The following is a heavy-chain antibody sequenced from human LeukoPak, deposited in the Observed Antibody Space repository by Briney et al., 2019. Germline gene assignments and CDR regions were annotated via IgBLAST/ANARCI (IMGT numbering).Heavy chain of an antibody. CDR3: ARRIGKGYHFDY. D-gene: IGHD5-12*01. V-gene: IGHV3-49*04. Sequence: GRSLRLSCTASGFTFGDYAMSWVRQAPGKGLEWVGFIRSKVYGGTTEYAASVKGRFTISRDDSKSIAYLQVNSLKTEDTAVYYCARRIGKGYHFDYWGQGTLVTVSS. CDR1: GFTFGDYA. CDR2: IRSKVYGGTT. J-gene: IGHJ4*02.